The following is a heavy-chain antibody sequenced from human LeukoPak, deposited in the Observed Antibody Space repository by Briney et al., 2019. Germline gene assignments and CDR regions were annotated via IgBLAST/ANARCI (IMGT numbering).Heavy chain of an antibody. CDR3: AREAGTSDY. J-gene: IGHJ4*02. CDR2: IKQDGSQK. CDR1: GFTFSSSW. Sequence: PGGSLRLSCAAPGFTFSSSWMSWVRRAPEKGLEWVAHIKQDGSQKYYVDSVRGRFTISRDNTKNSVYLQMNSLRAEDTAVYYCAREAGTSDYWGQGTLVIVSS. D-gene: IGHD6-19*01. V-gene: IGHV3-7*01.